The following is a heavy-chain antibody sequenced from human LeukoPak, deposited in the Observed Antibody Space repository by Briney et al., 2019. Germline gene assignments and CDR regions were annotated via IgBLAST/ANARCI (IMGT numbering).Heavy chain of an antibody. CDR3: ARNGRVRRVVKDLFEY. CDR2: VSPYNGNA. V-gene: IGHV1-18*01. J-gene: IGHJ4*02. D-gene: IGHD3-10*01. Sequence: ASVKVCCKTSGYTFTDYDITWVRQAPGQGLEWMGRVSPYNGNAYYSQRFQGRVTISKDTSTGTAYMDLRNMRDDDTAMYYCARNGRVRRVVKDLFEYWGQGTLVAVSS. CDR1: GYTFTDYD.